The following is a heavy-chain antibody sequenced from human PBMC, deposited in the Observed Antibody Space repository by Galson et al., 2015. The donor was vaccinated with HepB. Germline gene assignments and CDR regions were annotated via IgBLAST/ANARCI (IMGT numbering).Heavy chain of an antibody. Sequence: SVKVSCKASGYTFTSYGISWVRQAPGQGLEWMGWISAYNGNTNYAQKLQGRVTMTTDTSTSTAYMELRSLRSADTAVYYCARAGGKPYYYSGMDVWGQGTTVTVSS. CDR2: ISAYNGNT. CDR3: ARAGGKPYYYSGMDV. J-gene: IGHJ6*02. D-gene: IGHD4-23*01. V-gene: IGHV1-18*01. CDR1: GYTFTSYG.